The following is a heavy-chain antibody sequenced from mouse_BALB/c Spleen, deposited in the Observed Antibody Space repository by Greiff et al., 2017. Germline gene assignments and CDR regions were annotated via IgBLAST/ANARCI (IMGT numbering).Heavy chain of an antibody. V-gene: IGHV5-12-1*01. CDR2: ISSGGGST. CDR3: ARQHYYGSSYGYFDV. D-gene: IGHD1-1*01. J-gene: IGHJ1*01. Sequence: EVKLMESGGGLVKPGGSLKLSCAASGFAFSSYDMSWVRQTPEKRLEWVAYISSGGGSTYYPDTVKGRFTISRDNAKNTLYLQMSSLKSEDTAMYYCARQHYYGSSYGYFDVWGAGTTVTVSS. CDR1: GFAFSSYD.